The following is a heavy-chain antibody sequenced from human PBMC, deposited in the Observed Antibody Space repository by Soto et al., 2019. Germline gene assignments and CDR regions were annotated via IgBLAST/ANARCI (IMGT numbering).Heavy chain of an antibody. J-gene: IGHJ4*02. CDR2: IKSKTDGGTT. CDR1: GFTFSNAW. D-gene: IGHD2-15*01. Sequence: GGSLRLSCAASGFTFSNAWMSWVRQAPGKGLEWVGRIKSKTDGGTTDYAAPVKGRFTISRDDSKNTLYLQMNSLKTEDTAVYYCTTDSDGGGPESVTSIVVVVAATHDYWGQGTLVTVSS. CDR3: TTDSDGGGPESVTSIVVVVAATHDY. V-gene: IGHV3-15*01.